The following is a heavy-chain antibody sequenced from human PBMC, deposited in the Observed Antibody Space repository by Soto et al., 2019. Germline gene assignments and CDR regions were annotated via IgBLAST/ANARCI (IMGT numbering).Heavy chain of an antibody. CDR1: GFTFTSSA. CDR3: AADRDSSSPHGMDV. D-gene: IGHD6-13*01. CDR2: IVVGSGNT. V-gene: IGHV1-58*01. Sequence: GASVKVSCKASGFTFTSSAVQWLRQARGQRLEWIGWIVVGSGNTNYAQKFQERVTITRDMSTSTAYMELSSLRSEDTAVYYCAADRDSSSPHGMDVWGQGTTVTVSS. J-gene: IGHJ6*02.